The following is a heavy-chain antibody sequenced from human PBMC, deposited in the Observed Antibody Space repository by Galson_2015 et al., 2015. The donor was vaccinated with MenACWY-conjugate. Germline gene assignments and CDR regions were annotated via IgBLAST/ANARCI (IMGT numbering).Heavy chain of an antibody. V-gene: IGHV1-69*01. CDR1: GGTFSSYA. D-gene: IGHD2-21*02. CDR3: ARKAVLLAYCGGDCYLGMDV. CDR2: IIPIFGTA. Sequence: SCKASGGTFSSYAISWVRQAPGQGLEWMGGIIPIFGTANYAQKFQGRVTITADESTSTAYMELSSLRSEDTAVYYCARKAVLLAYCGGDCYLGMDVWGQGTTVTVSS. J-gene: IGHJ6*02.